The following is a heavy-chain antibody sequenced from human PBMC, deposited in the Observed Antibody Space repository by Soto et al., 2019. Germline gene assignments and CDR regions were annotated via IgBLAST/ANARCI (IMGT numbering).Heavy chain of an antibody. CDR3: ARVSRGAFDI. Sequence: ASVKVSCKASGYTFTSYFIHWVRQAPGQGLEWMGVFDPSGVATNSAQKFQGRLTMTSDTSTSTVYMDLTSLGSDDTGLYYCARVSRGAFDIWGQGTLVTVSS. CDR1: GYTFTSYF. V-gene: IGHV1-46*01. J-gene: IGHJ3*02. CDR2: FDPSGVAT.